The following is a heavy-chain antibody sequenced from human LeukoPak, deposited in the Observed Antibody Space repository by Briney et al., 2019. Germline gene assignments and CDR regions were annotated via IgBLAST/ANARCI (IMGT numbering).Heavy chain of an antibody. CDR1: GFTFSSYG. V-gene: IGHV3-30*03. J-gene: IGHJ4*02. D-gene: IGHD2-2*01. CDR2: ISYDGSNK. Sequence: GRSLRLSCAASGFTFSSYGMHWVRQAPGKGLEWVAVISYDGSNKYYADSVKGRFTISRDNSKNTLYLQMNSLRAEDTAVYYCARDGCSSTSCYVGRHDYWGQGTLVTVSS. CDR3: ARDGCSSTSCYVGRHDY.